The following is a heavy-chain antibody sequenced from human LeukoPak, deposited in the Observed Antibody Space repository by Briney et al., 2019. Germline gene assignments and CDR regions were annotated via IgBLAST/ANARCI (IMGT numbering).Heavy chain of an antibody. V-gene: IGHV3-7*01. D-gene: IGHD2-15*01. CDR2: IKQDGSEK. CDR3: ARARAAYCSGGNCFSPNYFDY. J-gene: IGHJ4*02. CDR1: GFTFSNYW. Sequence: GGSLKLSCAASGFTFSNYWMSWVRQAPGKGPEWVANIKQDGSEKYYVDSVKGRFTISRDNAKNSLNLQMNSLRAEDTAVYYCARARAAYCSGGNCFSPNYFDYWGQGTLVTVSS.